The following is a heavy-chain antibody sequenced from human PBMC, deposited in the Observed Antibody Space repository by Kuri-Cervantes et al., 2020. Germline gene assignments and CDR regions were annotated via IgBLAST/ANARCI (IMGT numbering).Heavy chain of an antibody. CDR2: INSDGSSP. CDR1: GFTFSSYW. Sequence: GESLKISCAASGFTFSSYWMHWVRQAPGKGLVWVSRINSDGSSPSYADSVKGRFTISRDNAKNTLYLQMNSLRAEDTAVYYCASRGRVVVPAAPENYYYYMDVWGKGTTVTVSS. V-gene: IGHV3-74*01. CDR3: ASRGRVVVPAAPENYYYYMDV. J-gene: IGHJ6*03. D-gene: IGHD2-2*01.